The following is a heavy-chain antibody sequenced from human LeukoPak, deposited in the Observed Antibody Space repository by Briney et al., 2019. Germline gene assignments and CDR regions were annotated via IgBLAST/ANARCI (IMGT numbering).Heavy chain of an antibody. CDR2: IYTSGST. D-gene: IGHD2-2*02. CDR1: GGSISSYY. V-gene: IGHV4-4*07. CDR3: ARGKAYCSSTSCYRGRVDY. J-gene: IGHJ4*02. Sequence: SETLSLTCTVSGGSISSYYWSWIRQPAGKGLEWIGRIYTSGSTNYNPSLKSRVTMSVDTSKNQFSLKLSSVTAADTAVYYCARGKAYCSSTSCYRGRVDYWGQGTLVTVSS.